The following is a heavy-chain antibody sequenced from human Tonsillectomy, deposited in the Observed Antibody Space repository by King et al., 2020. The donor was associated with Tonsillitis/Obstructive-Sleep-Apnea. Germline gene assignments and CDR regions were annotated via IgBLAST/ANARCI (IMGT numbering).Heavy chain of an antibody. CDR1: GYSFTSYW. CDR3: ARPYCSGGGCRTYWFDP. V-gene: IGHV5-51*01. CDR2: IYPGDSDT. J-gene: IGHJ5*02. Sequence: VQLVQSGAEVKKPGESLKISCKGSGYSFTSYWIVWVRQMPGKGLEWMGIIYPGDSDTRYSPSFQGQVTISAEQSISTAYLQGSGRKASDTAMYYCARPYCSGGGCRTYWFDPWGQGTLVTVSS. D-gene: IGHD2-15*01.